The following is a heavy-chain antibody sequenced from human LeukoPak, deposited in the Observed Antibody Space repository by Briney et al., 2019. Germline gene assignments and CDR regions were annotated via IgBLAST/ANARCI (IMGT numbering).Heavy chain of an antibody. V-gene: IGHV1-8*01. CDR1: GYTFTSYD. CDR3: ARVVGDYDILTGYYRLYFDY. D-gene: IGHD3-9*01. Sequence: GASVKVSCKASGYTFTSYDINWVRQATGQGLEWMGWMNPNSGNTGYAQKFQGRVTMTRDTSISTAYMELSRLRSDDTAVYYCARVVGDYDILTGYYRLYFDYWGQGTLVTVSS. J-gene: IGHJ4*02. CDR2: MNPNSGNT.